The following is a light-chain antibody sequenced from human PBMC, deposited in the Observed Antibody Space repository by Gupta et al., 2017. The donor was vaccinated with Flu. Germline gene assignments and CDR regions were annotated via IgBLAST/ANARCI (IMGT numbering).Light chain of an antibody. CDR1: QGVSSY. J-gene: IGKJ5*01. CDR2: DAS. CDR3: QQRSISIT. V-gene: IGKV3D-11*01. Sequence: SPGNMSLSQGERATRPCRGSQGVSSYLGWYQQKPGQAPRLIIYDASNGATGIPGRFSGSGSATDFSLTISSLEPEDFAVYCWQQRSISITFGQGTRLEIK.